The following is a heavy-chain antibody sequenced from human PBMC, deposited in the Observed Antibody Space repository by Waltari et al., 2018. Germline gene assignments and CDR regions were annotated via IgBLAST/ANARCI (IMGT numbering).Heavy chain of an antibody. CDR1: GGSISSGSYY. J-gene: IGHJ4*02. V-gene: IGHV4-61*02. CDR3: ARKVGYCSGGSCYEYFDY. CDR2: IYTSGST. Sequence: QVQLQESGPGLVKPSQTLSLTYTVSGGSISSGSYYWSWIRQPAGKGLEWIGRIYTSGSTNYNPSLKSRVTISVDTSKNQFSLKLSSVTAADTAVYYCARKVGYCSGGSCYEYFDYWGQGTLVTVSS. D-gene: IGHD2-15*01.